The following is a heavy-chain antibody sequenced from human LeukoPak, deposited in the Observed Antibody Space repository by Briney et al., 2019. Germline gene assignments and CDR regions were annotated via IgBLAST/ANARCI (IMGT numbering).Heavy chain of an antibody. CDR2: ISYDGSNK. CDR1: GFTFSSYA. V-gene: IGHV3-30*04. CDR3: AKDSREITMVRGVYYFDY. Sequence: PGGSLRLSCAASGFTFSSYAMHWVRQAPGKGLEWVAVISYDGSNKKYADSVKGRFTISRDNSKNTLYLQMNSLGAEDTAVYYCAKDSREITMVRGVYYFDYWGQGTLVTVSS. D-gene: IGHD3-10*01. J-gene: IGHJ4*02.